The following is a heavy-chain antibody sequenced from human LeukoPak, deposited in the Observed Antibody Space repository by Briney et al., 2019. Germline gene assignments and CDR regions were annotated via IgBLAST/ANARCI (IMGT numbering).Heavy chain of an antibody. CDR3: ARDSRYNWKPGPLFDY. J-gene: IGHJ4*02. CDR1: GFTFSSYA. Sequence: PGGSLRLSCAASGFTFSSYAMHWVRQAPGKGLEYVSAISSNGGSTYYANSVKGRFTISRDNSKNTLYLQMGSLRAEDMAVYYCARDSRYNWKPGPLFDYWGQGTLVTVSS. CDR2: ISSNGGST. D-gene: IGHD1-20*01. V-gene: IGHV3-64*01.